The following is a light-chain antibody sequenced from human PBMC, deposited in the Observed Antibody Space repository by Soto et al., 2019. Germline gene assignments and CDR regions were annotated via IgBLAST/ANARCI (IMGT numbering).Light chain of an antibody. J-gene: IGLJ3*02. CDR1: SSDVGGYNY. Sequence: QSVLTQPASVSGSPGQSITISCTGTSSDVGGYNYVSWYQQHPGKAPKLMIYDVNNRPSGVSHRFSGSKSGNTASLTISGLQAEDEADYYCSSYTSNITWVFGGGTKLTVL. V-gene: IGLV2-14*03. CDR3: SSYTSNITWV. CDR2: DVN.